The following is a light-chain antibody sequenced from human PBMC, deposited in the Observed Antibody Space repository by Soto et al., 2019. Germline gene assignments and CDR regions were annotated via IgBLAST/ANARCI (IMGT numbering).Light chain of an antibody. Sequence: RVLPQSPVPLSVSPGARVTLSCRASQAISTNLAWYQQKPGQAPRLLIFDASTRATGIPARFSGSGSGTEFTLTITSLQSEDVAVYYCQQANDWPPTFGQGTRV. CDR1: QAISTN. J-gene: IGKJ1*01. CDR3: QQANDWPPT. CDR2: DAS. V-gene: IGKV3-15*01.